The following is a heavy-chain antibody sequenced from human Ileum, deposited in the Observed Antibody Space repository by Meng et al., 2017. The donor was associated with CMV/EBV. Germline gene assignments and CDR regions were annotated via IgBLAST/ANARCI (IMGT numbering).Heavy chain of an antibody. V-gene: IGHV3-7*01. CDR3: ARDRGYPGDY. CDR1: GFTFSAYW. Sequence: GESLKISCAASGFTFSAYWMIWVRQAPGKGLEWVDNINEGGGETYYVDSLKGRFTISRDNAKNSLHLQMNSLRVEDTAVYYCARDRGYPGDYWGQGTLVTVSS. CDR2: INEGGGET. D-gene: IGHD3-10*01. J-gene: IGHJ4*02.